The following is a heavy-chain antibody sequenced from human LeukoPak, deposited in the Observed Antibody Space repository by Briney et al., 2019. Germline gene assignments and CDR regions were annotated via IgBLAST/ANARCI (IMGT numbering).Heavy chain of an antibody. CDR3: ARTYNWNANDAFDI. D-gene: IGHD1-1*01. Sequence: SETLSLTCTVSGGSISSGGYYWSWIRQHPGKGLEWIGYIYYSGSTYYNPSLKSRVTISVDTSKNQFSLKLSSVTAADSAVYYCARTYNWNANDAFDIWGQGTMVTVSS. CDR2: IYYSGST. V-gene: IGHV4-31*03. J-gene: IGHJ3*02. CDR1: GGSISSGGYY.